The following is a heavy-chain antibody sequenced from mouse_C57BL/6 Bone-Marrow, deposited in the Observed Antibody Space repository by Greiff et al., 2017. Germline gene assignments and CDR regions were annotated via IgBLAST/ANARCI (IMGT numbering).Heavy chain of an antibody. CDR1: GYTFTSYW. J-gene: IGHJ1*03. CDR2: IDPSDSYT. V-gene: IGHV1-59*01. D-gene: IGHD2-2*01. CDR3: ARSYGYGRYWYFDV. Sequence: VQLQQPGAELVRPGTSVKLSCKASGYTFTSYWMHWVKQRPGQGLEWIGVIDPSDSYTNYNQKFKGKATLTVDTSSSTAYMQLSSLTSEDSAVYDCARSYGYGRYWYFDVWGTGTTVTGSS.